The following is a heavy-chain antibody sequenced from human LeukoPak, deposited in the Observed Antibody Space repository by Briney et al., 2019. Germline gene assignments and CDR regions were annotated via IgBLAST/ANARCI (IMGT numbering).Heavy chain of an antibody. CDR3: ARDLGRWLQLGYFDY. CDR2: IWYDGSNK. V-gene: IGHV3-33*01. J-gene: IGHJ4*02. Sequence: GGSPRLSCAASGFTFSSYGMHWVRQAPGKGLEWVAVIWYDGSNKYYADSVKGRFTISRDNSKNTLYLQMNSLRAEDTAVYYCARDLGRWLQLGYFDYWGQGTLVTVSS. D-gene: IGHD5-24*01. CDR1: GFTFSSYG.